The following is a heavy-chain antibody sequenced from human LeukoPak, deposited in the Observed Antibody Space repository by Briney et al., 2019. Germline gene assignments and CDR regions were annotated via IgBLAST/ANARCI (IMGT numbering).Heavy chain of an antibody. V-gene: IGHV3-21*01. Sequence: GGSLRLSCAASGFTFSSYSMNWVRQAPGKGLEWVSSISSSSYIYYADSVKGRLTISRDNAKNSLYLQMSSLRAEDTAVYYCASEYYYDSSGYYYVSSYFDYWGQGTLVTVSS. D-gene: IGHD3-22*01. CDR2: ISSSSYI. J-gene: IGHJ4*02. CDR1: GFTFSSYS. CDR3: ASEYYYDSSGYYYVSSYFDY.